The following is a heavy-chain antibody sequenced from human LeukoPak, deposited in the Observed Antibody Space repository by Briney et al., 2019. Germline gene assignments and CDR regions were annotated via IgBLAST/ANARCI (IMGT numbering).Heavy chain of an antibody. CDR1: GYTFTSYA. V-gene: IGHV1-3*01. CDR2: INAGNGNT. CDR3: ARVVSGSYWGGFDY. D-gene: IGHD1-26*01. Sequence: ASVKVSCKASGYTFTSYAMHWVRQAPGQRLEWMGWINAGNGNTKYSQKFQGRVTITRDTSASTAYMELSSLRSEDTAVYYCARVVSGSYWGGFDYWDQGTLVTVSS. J-gene: IGHJ4*02.